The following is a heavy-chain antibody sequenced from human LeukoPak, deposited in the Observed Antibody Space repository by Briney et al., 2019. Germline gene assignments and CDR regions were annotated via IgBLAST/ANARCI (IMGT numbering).Heavy chain of an antibody. V-gene: IGHV4-30-4*01. D-gene: IGHD3-22*01. CDR3: ARPYYYDSRIDP. Sequence: SETLSLTCTVSGGSISSGDYYWRWIRQPPGKGLEWIGYMYYSGSTYYNPSLKSRATISVDTSRNQFSLKLSSVTAADTAVYYCARPYYYDSRIDPWGQGTLVTVSS. J-gene: IGHJ5*02. CDR2: MYYSGST. CDR1: GGSISSGDYY.